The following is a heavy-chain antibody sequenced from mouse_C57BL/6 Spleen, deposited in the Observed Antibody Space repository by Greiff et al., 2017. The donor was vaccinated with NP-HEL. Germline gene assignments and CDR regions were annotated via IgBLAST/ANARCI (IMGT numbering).Heavy chain of an antibody. CDR1: GYTFTSYW. Sequence: VQLHQPGTELVKPGASVKLSCKASGYTFTSYWMHWVKQRPGQGLEWIGNINPSNGGPTSTEKFKSKATLTVDQSASTAYMKLSSLTSEDSAVYYSAREGGYYFDYWGQGTTLTVSS. CDR2: INPSNGGP. CDR3: AREGGYYFDY. V-gene: IGHV1-53*01. J-gene: IGHJ2*01.